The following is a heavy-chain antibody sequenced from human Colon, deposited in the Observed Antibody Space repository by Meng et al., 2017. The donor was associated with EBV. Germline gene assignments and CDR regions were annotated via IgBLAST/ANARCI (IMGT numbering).Heavy chain of an antibody. CDR2: ISYSGST. D-gene: IGHD6-19*01. V-gene: IGHV4-31*03. Sequence: SAPGIVNPSQHLCLICTFRGGPCRRWGYHWHWIRPHPGKGLELFGHISYSGSTFYTPSLKRRVIISIDTSKTQFSLNLRSVTAADTAVYYCARVSSGWDYFDYWGQGTLVTVSS. CDR1: GGPCRRWGYH. J-gene: IGHJ4*02. CDR3: ARVSSGWDYFDY.